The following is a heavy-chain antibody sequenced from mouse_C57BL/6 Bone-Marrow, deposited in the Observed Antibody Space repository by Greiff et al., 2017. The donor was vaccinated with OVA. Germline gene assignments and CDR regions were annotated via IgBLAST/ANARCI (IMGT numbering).Heavy chain of an antibody. CDR2: ISYDGSN. CDR3: ARPLDWYFDV. CDR1: GYSITSGYY. Sequence: EVQRVESGPGLVKPSQSLSLTCSVTGYSITSGYYWNWIRQFPGNKLEWMGYISYDGSNNYNPSLKNRISITRDTSKNQFFLKLNSVTTEDTATYYCARPLDWYFDVWGTGTTVTVSS. J-gene: IGHJ1*03. V-gene: IGHV3-6*01.